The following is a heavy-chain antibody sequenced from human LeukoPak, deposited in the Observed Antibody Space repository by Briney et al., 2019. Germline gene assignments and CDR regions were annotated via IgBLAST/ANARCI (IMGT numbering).Heavy chain of an antibody. V-gene: IGHV4-31*03. J-gene: IGHJ4*02. D-gene: IGHD2-15*01. Sequence: SETLSLTCTVSGGSISSGGYYWSWTRQHPGKGLEWIGYIYYSGSTYYNPSLKSRVTISVDTSKNQFSLKLSSVTAADTAVYYCARAYCSGGSCYPFGYWGQGTLVTVSS. CDR2: IYYSGST. CDR1: GGSISSGGYY. CDR3: ARAYCSGGSCYPFGY.